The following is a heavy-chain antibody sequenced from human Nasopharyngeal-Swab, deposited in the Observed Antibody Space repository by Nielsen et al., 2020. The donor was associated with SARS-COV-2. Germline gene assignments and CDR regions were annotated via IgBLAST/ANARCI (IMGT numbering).Heavy chain of an antibody. D-gene: IGHD5-12*01. CDR3: ARDAPAHYDAFY. CDR1: GFTFSSFG. V-gene: IGHV3-30*03. Sequence: GESLKISCAASGFTFSSFGMHWVRQAPGKGLEWVAFIAHDASNEYYGDSVKGRFSISRDSSKNTLYLQMDSLRGEDTAVYYCARDAPAHYDAFYWGRGTLVTVSS. J-gene: IGHJ4*02. CDR2: IAHDASNE.